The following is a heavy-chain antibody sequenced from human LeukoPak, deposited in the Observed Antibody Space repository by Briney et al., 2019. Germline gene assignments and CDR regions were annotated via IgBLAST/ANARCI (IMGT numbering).Heavy chain of an antibody. D-gene: IGHD3-10*01. V-gene: IGHV3-7*01. Sequence: PGGSLRLSCATSGFTFSSSWMSWVRQAPGKGLECVANIKEDGREKYYVDSVKGRFTISRDNAKNSLYLQMSSLRAEDMAVYYCARGGRPDYWGQGTLVTVSS. J-gene: IGHJ4*02. CDR3: ARGGRPDY. CDR1: GFTFSSSW. CDR2: IKEDGREK.